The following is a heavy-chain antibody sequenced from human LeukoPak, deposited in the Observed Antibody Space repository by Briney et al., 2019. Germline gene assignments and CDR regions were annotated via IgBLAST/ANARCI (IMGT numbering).Heavy chain of an antibody. CDR2: ISNTGSTT. CDR1: GFTFSDYY. J-gene: IGHJ4*02. CDR3: AKDSGWRTASHSSSWYYFDY. D-gene: IGHD6-13*01. V-gene: IGHV3-11*01. Sequence: PGGSLRLSCAASGFTFSDYYMSWIRQAPGKGLEWVSYISNTGSTTYYTDSVKGRFTISRDNAKNSLYLQMNSLRADDTAVYYCAKDSGWRTASHSSSWYYFDYWGQGTLVTVSS.